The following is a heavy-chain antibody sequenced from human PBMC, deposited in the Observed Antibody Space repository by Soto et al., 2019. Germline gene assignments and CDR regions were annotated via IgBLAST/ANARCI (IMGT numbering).Heavy chain of an antibody. D-gene: IGHD6-19*01. J-gene: IGHJ3*02. CDR2: IIPIFGTA. Sequence: QVQLVQSGAEVKKPGSSVKVSCKASGGTFSSYAISWVRQAPGQGLEWMGGIIPIFGTANYAQKFQGRVTITADESTSTAYMELSSLRSEDTAVYYCVREMVAVAGTGGAFDIWGQGTMVTVSS. V-gene: IGHV1-69*01. CDR3: VREMVAVAGTGGAFDI. CDR1: GGTFSSYA.